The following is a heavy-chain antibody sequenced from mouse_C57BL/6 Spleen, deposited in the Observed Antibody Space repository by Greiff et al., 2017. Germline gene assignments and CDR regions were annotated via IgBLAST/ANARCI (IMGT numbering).Heavy chain of an antibody. J-gene: IGHJ2*01. CDR3: ARVDYGSSGDYFDY. V-gene: IGHV1-69*01. CDR2: IDPSDSYT. Sequence: VQLQQPGAELVMPGASVKLSCKASGYTFTSYWMHWVKQRPGQGLEWIGEIDPSDSYTNYNQKFKGKSTLTVDKSSSTAYMQLSSLTSEDSAVYYWARVDYGSSGDYFDYWGQGTTLTVSS. CDR1: GYTFTSYW. D-gene: IGHD1-1*01.